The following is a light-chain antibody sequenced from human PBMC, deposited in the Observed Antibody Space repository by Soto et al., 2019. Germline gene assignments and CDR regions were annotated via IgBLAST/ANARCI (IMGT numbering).Light chain of an antibody. V-gene: IGLV2-14*01. Sequence: QSVLTQPASVSGSPGQSITISCTGTSSDVGGYNYVSWYQQHPGKAPKLMIYEVSNRPSGVSNRFSGSKSGNTASLTISGRQAEEEADYYCSSYTSSSTRVFGGGTKLTVL. CDR2: EVS. CDR1: SSDVGGYNY. CDR3: SSYTSSSTRV. J-gene: IGLJ2*01.